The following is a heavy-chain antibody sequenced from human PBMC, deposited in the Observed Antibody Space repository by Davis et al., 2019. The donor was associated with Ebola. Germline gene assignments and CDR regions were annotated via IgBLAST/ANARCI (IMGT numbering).Heavy chain of an antibody. CDR1: GGSISSYY. Sequence: MPSETLSLTCPVSGGSISSYYWSWIRQPPGKGLEWIGYIYYSGSTNYNPSLKSRVTISVDTSKNQFSLKLSSVTAADTAVYYCARQNGDSRFYYYYGIDVWGQGTTVTVSS. J-gene: IGHJ6*02. CDR3: ARQNGDSRFYYYYGIDV. V-gene: IGHV4-59*01. D-gene: IGHD3-3*01. CDR2: IYYSGST.